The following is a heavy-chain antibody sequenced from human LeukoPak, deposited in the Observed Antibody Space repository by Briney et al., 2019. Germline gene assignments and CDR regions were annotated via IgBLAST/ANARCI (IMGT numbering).Heavy chain of an antibody. CDR3: ARGLWFGELQGY. J-gene: IGHJ4*02. CDR1: GGTFSSYA. D-gene: IGHD3-10*01. CDR2: IIPIFGTA. V-gene: IGHV1-69*05. Sequence: GSSVKVSCKASGGTFSSYAISWVRQAPGQGLEWMGGIIPIFGTANYAQKFQGRVTITRDTSASTAYMELSSLRSEDTAVYYCARGLWFGELQGYWGQGTLVTVSS.